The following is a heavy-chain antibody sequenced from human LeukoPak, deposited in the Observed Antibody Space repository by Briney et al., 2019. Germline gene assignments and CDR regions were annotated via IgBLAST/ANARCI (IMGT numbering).Heavy chain of an antibody. CDR2: INHSGYT. CDR3: ARLGSRVV. J-gene: IGHJ1*01. D-gene: IGHD3-10*01. CDR1: GGSFSGYY. Sequence: PSETLSLTCAVYGGSFSGYYWSWIRQPPGKGLERIGEINHSGYTNYNPSLKSRVTMSVDTSKNQFSLKLNSMTAADTAVYYCARLGSRVVWGQGTLVIVSS. V-gene: IGHV4-34*01.